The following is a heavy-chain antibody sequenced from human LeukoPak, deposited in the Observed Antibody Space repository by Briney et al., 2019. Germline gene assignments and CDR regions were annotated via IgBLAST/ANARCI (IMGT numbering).Heavy chain of an antibody. CDR2: ISYDGSNK. V-gene: IGHV3-30*04. CDR1: GFTFSSYA. CDR3: ATPTEDYDILTDAYYYGMDV. D-gene: IGHD3-9*01. Sequence: GGSLRLSCAASGFTFSSYAMHWVRQAPGKGLEWVAVISYDGSNKYYADSVKGRFTISRDNSKNTLYLQMNSLRSEDTAVYYCATPTEDYDILTDAYYYGMDVWGQGTTVTVSS. J-gene: IGHJ6*02.